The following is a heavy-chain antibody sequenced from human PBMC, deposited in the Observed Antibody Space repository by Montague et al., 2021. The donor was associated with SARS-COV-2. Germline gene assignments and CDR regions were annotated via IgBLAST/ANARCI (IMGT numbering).Heavy chain of an antibody. CDR1: GGSISSYY. V-gene: IGHV4-59*01. D-gene: IGHD3-22*01. Sequence: SETLSLTCTVSGGSISSYYWNWIRQPPGKGLEWIGYIYYSGRANXNPSLKSRVTISVDTSKNQFSLKLSSVTAADTAVYYCARGGGSGYRYYFDYWGQGSLVT. CDR3: ARGGGSGYRYYFDY. J-gene: IGHJ4*02. CDR2: IYYSGRA.